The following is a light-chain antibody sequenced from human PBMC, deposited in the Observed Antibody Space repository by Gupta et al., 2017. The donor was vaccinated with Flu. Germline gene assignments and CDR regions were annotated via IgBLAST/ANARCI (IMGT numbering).Light chain of an antibody. V-gene: IGKV1-27*01. CDR3: QKDDNAPRT. CDR2: SAS. CDR1: QDIGRF. Sequence: PTSLSAFVGDRVTITCRTSQDIGRFLAWYQQKPGRAPKLLVYSASSLHSEVPSRFSDDGSGTEFTLTISSLQPDDVATYYCQKDDNAPRTFGQGTRV. J-gene: IGKJ1*01.